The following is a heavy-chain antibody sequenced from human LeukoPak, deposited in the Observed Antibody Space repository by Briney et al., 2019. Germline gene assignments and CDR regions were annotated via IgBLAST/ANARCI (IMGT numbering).Heavy chain of an antibody. J-gene: IGHJ4*02. V-gene: IGHV1-2*02. D-gene: IGHD2-2*01. Sequence: ASVKVSCKASGGTFSSYAISWVRQAPGQGLEWMGWINPNSGGTNYAQKFQGRVTMTRDTSISTAYMELSRLRSDDTAVYYCARVLVGDIVVVPAAPGDYWGQGTLVTVSS. CDR1: GGTFSSYA. CDR2: INPNSGGT. CDR3: ARVLVGDIVVVPAAPGDY.